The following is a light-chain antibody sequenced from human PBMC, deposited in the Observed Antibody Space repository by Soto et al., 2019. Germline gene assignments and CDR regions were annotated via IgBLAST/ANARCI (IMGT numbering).Light chain of an antibody. CDR3: QQYSTFPVT. Sequence: DIQMTQSPSTLSASVGDRVTITCRASQSINKRLAWFQQRPGEAPKALIYEASNLERGVPSRFSGSGSGTEFTLTISSLQPDDFATYYCQQYSTFPVTFGQGTRLEIK. CDR2: EAS. V-gene: IGKV1-5*03. J-gene: IGKJ5*01. CDR1: QSINKR.